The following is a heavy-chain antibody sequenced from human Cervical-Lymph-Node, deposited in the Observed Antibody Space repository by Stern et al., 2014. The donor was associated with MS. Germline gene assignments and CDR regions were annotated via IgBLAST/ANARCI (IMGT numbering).Heavy chain of an antibody. Sequence: QLQLQESGSGLVKPSQTLSLTCAVSGGSSSSGGYSWSWIRQPPGKGLEWIGYIYHSGSTYYNPSLQRRVTISVDRSKNQFSLKLSSVTAADTAVYYCARSSTVTPNAFDIWGQGTMVTVSS. CDR1: GGSSSSGGYS. CDR3: ARSSTVTPNAFDI. D-gene: IGHD4-17*01. CDR2: IYHSGST. V-gene: IGHV4-30-2*01. J-gene: IGHJ3*02.